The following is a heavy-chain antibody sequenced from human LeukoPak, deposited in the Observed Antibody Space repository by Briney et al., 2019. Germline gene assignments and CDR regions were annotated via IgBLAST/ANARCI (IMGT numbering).Heavy chain of an antibody. Sequence: SETLSLTCTVSGGSISSFYWSWIRQPPGKGLEWIGYIYYTGSTNYNPSLKSRVTISVDTSKNQFSLKLSSVTAADTAVYYCARVGPYYDFWSGYYEYYFDYWGQGTLVTVSS. CDR1: GGSISSFY. J-gene: IGHJ4*02. V-gene: IGHV4-59*12. CDR2: IYYTGST. CDR3: ARVGPYYDFWSGYYEYYFDY. D-gene: IGHD3-3*01.